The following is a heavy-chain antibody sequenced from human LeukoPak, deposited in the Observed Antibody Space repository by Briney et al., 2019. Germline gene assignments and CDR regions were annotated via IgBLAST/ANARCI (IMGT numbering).Heavy chain of an antibody. CDR2: IDTDGSTT. CDR1: GFTFSAHY. Sequence: GGSLRLSCATSGFTFSAHYMHWIRQAPGKGLLWVSRIDTDGSTTNYADSVRGRFTISRDNAKNTLYLQMNSLRAEDTAVYFCARVLRTSTTCPDYWGQGTLVTVSS. V-gene: IGHV3-74*01. J-gene: IGHJ4*02. CDR3: ARVLRTSTTCPDY. D-gene: IGHD2/OR15-2a*01.